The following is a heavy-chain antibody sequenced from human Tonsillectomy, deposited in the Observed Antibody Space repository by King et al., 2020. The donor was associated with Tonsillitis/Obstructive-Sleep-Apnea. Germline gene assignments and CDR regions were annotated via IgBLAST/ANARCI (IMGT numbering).Heavy chain of an antibody. CDR1: GFTFSSYI. V-gene: IGHV3-21*01. CDR3: AASDFWSGYFN. D-gene: IGHD3-3*01. J-gene: IGHJ4*02. Sequence: VQLVESGGGLVKPGGSLRLSCAASGFTFSSYIMNWVRPAPGKGLEWVLAISSKRSYIYYADSGKGRFTISRDNAKNSLYLQMNSLRAEDTAVYYCAASDFWSGYFNWGQGTLVTVSS. CDR2: ISSKRSYI.